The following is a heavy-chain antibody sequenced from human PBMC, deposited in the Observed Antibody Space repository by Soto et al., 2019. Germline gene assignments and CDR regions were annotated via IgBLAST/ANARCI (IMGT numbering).Heavy chain of an antibody. CDR3: AKADEAAGNFDC. CDR1: GGSFSGYY. J-gene: IGHJ4*02. V-gene: IGHV4-34*01. CDR2: INHSGDT. Sequence: QVQLQQWSAGLLKPSETLSLTCAVYGGSFSGYYWSWIRQSPGKGLEWIGEINHSGDTNYKPSLKSRVTISLDTSKHQFSLKLTSVTAADTAVYYCAKADEAAGNFDCWGQGTLVTVSS.